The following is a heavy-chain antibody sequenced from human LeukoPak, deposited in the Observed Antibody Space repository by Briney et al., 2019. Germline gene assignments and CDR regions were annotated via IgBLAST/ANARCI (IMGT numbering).Heavy chain of an antibody. CDR2: INPNGGGT. D-gene: IGHD1-1*01. J-gene: IGHJ4*02. CDR1: GYTFSGNY. V-gene: IGHV1-2*02. CDR3: ASYASGYNWLRV. Sequence: ASVKVSCKASGYTFSGNYIHWVRQAPGQGLEWMGWINPNGGGTNYAQKFQDRVTVTRDTSIATAYMDLIRLTSDDTAVYYCASYASGYNWLRVWGQGTLVTVSS.